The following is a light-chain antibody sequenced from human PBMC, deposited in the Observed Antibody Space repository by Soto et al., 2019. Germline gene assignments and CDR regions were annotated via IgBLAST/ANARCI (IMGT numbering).Light chain of an antibody. J-gene: IGKJ2*01. CDR2: GAS. CDR3: QQYGSSHPYT. V-gene: IGKV3-20*01. Sequence: EIVLTQSPGTLSLSPGERATLSCRASQSVSSSYLAWYQQKPGQAPRLLIYGASSRATGIPDRVSGSGSGTDFTLTISRLEPEDFALYYCQQYGSSHPYTFGQGPKLEIK. CDR1: QSVSSSY.